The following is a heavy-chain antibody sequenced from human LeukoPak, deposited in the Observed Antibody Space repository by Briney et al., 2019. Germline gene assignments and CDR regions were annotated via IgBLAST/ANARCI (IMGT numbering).Heavy chain of an antibody. V-gene: IGHV4-4*07. CDR1: GGSISSYY. J-gene: IGHJ4*02. Sequence: KTSETLSLTCTVSGGSISSYYWSWIRQPAGKGLEWIGRIYTSGSTNYNPSLKSRVTMSVDTSKNQFSLKLSSVTAADTAVYYCARELYYDYVWGSYRSYYFDYWGQGTLVTVSS. CDR2: IYTSGST. D-gene: IGHD3-16*02. CDR3: ARELYYDYVWGSYRSYYFDY.